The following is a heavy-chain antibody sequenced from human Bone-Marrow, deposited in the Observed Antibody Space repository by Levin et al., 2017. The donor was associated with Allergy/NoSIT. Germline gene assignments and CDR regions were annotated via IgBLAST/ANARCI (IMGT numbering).Heavy chain of an antibody. CDR2: IYSGGST. V-gene: IGHV3-53*01. CDR3: ALEAVAGSYYYYYGMDV. D-gene: IGHD6-19*01. CDR1: GFTVSSNY. Sequence: GGSLRLSCAASGFTVSSNYMSWVRQAPGKGLEWVSVIYSGGSTYYADSVKGRFTISRDNSKNTLYLQMNSLRAEDTAVYYCALEAVAGSYYYYYGMDVWGQGTTVTVSS. J-gene: IGHJ6*02.